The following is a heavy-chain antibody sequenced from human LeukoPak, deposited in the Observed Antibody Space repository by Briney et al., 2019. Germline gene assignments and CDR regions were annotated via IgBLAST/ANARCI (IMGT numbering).Heavy chain of an antibody. CDR1: GDSISSYY. CDR2: IYYSGTT. CDR3: ARDMVRGVPDY. V-gene: IGHV4-59*12. Sequence: PETLSLTCTVSGDSISSYYWSWVRQPPGKGLEWIGYIYYSGTTDYNPSLKSRVTISVDTSKNQFSLKLSSVTAADTAVYYCARDMVRGVPDYWGQGTLVTVSS. D-gene: IGHD3-10*01. J-gene: IGHJ4*02.